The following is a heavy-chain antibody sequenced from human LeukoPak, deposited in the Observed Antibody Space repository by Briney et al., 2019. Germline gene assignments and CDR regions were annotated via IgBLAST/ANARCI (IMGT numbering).Heavy chain of an antibody. CDR3: ARGARINSSWYSSV. CDR1: GYTFTSYG. Sequence: GASVKVSCKASGYTFTSYGISWVRQAPGQGLEWMGWISAYNGNTNYAQKFQGRLTITTDTSTSTAYMELRSLRSDDTAVYYCARGARINSSWYSSVWGQGTLITVS. V-gene: IGHV1-18*01. D-gene: IGHD3-22*01. CDR2: ISAYNGNT. J-gene: IGHJ4*02.